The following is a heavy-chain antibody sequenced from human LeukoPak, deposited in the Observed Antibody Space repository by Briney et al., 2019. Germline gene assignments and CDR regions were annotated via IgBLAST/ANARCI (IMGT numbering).Heavy chain of an antibody. CDR1: GYTFTSYG. D-gene: IGHD3-22*01. CDR2: ISAYNGNT. J-gene: IGHJ1*01. CDR3: ARDRSYYYDSKGSPMCFQH. V-gene: IGHV1-18*01. Sequence: GASVKVSCKASGYTFTSYGISWVRQAPGQGLEWMGWISAYNGNTNYAQKLQGRVTMTTDTSTSTAYMELRSLRSDDTAVYYCARDRSYYYDSKGSPMCFQHWGQGTLVTVSS.